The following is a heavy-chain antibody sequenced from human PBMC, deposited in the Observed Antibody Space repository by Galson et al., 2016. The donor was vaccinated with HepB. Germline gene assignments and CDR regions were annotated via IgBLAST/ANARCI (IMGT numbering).Heavy chain of an antibody. V-gene: IGHV3-30-3*01. CDR1: GFPFGSDA. D-gene: IGHD6-19*01. CDR3: GRDPHSSGWSGVMGYIDY. CDR2: ISYDGSKQ. Sequence: SLRLSCAATGFPFGSDAFHWVRQAPGKGLEWVAMISYDGSKQFYAASVKGRLTISRDNSKNTLFLEMNSLTAADTAVYFCGRDPHSSGWSGVMGYIDYWGQGTLVTVSS. J-gene: IGHJ4*02.